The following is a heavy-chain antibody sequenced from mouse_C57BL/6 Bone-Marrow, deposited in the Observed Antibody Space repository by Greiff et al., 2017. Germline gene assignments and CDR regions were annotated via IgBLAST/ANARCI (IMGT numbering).Heavy chain of an antibody. D-gene: IGHD2-2*01. CDR2: ISNGGGST. V-gene: IGHV5-12*01. Sequence: EVQGVESGGGLVQPGGSLKLSCAASGFTFSDYYMYWVRQTPEKRLEWVAYISNGGGSTYYPDTVKGRFTISRDNATNTLYLQMSRLKSEDTAVYYCARLALYCGCGDYAMDYWGQGTSVTVSS. J-gene: IGHJ4*01. CDR3: ARLALYCGCGDYAMDY. CDR1: GFTFSDYY.